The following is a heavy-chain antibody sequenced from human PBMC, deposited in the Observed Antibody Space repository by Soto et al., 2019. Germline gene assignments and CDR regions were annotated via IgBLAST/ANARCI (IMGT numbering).Heavy chain of an antibody. CDR1: GGSISSSSYY. CDR2: IYYSGST. Sequence: SETLSLTCTVSGGSISSSSYYWGWIRQPPGKGLEWIGSIYYSGSTYYNPSLKSRVTISVDTSKNQFSLKLSSVTAADTAVYYCARLGDYYGSGSPGGYGMDVWGQGTTVTVS. CDR3: ARLGDYYGSGSPGGYGMDV. D-gene: IGHD3-10*01. J-gene: IGHJ6*02. V-gene: IGHV4-39*01.